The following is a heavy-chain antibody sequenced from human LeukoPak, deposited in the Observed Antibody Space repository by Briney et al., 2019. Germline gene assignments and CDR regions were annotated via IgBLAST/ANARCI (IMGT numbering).Heavy chain of an antibody. Sequence: SGTLSLTCAVSGGSISSGDWWSWVRQPPGKGLEWIGDIYDSGSTYYNPSLKSRVTISVDTSKNQFSLKLSSVTAADTAVYYCARGSEQLWLLNWGQGTLVTVSS. CDR3: ARGSEQLWLLN. J-gene: IGHJ4*02. CDR1: GGSISSGDW. D-gene: IGHD5-18*01. CDR2: IYDSGST. V-gene: IGHV4-4*02.